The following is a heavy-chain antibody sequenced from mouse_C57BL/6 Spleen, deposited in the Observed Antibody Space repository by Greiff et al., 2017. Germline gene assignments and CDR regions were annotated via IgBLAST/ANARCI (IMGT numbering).Heavy chain of an antibody. V-gene: IGHV1-18*01. CDR1: GYTFTDYN. CDR2: INPNNGGT. CDR3: ARGAGFDY. J-gene: IGHJ2*01. Sequence: EVQLQQSGPELVKPGASVKISCKASGYTFTDYNMDWVKQSHGKSLEWIGDINPNNGGTIYNQKFKGKATLTVDKSSSTAYLELRSLTSEDSAVYYCARGAGFDYWGQGTTLTVSS.